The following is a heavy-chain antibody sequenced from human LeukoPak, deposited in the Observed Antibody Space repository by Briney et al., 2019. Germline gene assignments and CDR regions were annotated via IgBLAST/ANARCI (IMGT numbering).Heavy chain of an antibody. CDR2: ISGSGGST. CDR3: AKFRIRKSIAAADTYYGMDI. V-gene: IGHV3-23*01. D-gene: IGHD6-13*01. J-gene: IGHJ6*02. CDR1: GFTFSSYA. Sequence: GGSLRLSCAASGFTFSSYAMSWVRQAPGKGLEWVSAISGSGGSTYYADSVKGRFTISRDNSKNTLYLQMNSLRAEDTAVYYCAKFRIRKSIAAADTYYGMDIWGQGTTVTVSS.